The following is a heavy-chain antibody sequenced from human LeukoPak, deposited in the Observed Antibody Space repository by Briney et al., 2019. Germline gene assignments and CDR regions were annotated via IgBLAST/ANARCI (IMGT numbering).Heavy chain of an antibody. CDR3: ATVLTLSGNYVVDF. D-gene: IGHD1-26*01. CDR2: FDPEDVET. Sequence: ASVKVSCKVSGYTLTDLSLHWVRQAPGEGLEWMGGFDPEDVETLYAQNFQGRVTLTEDTSTDTAYMELSSLRSEDTAVYYCATVLTLSGNYVVDFWGQGTLVTVSS. CDR1: GYTLTDLS. J-gene: IGHJ4*02. V-gene: IGHV1-24*01.